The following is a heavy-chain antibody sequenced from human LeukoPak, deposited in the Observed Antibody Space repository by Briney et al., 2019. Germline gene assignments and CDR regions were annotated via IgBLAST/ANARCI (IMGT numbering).Heavy chain of an antibody. CDR2: ISSSGSTI. V-gene: IGHV3-11*04. J-gene: IGHJ4*02. Sequence: GGSLRLSCAASGFTFSDYYMSWIRQAPGKGLEWVSYISSSGSTIYYADSVKGRFTISRDNAKDSVYLQMNSLRAEDTAVYYCARSKYSSSWYDYWGQGTLVTVSS. CDR1: GFTFSDYY. D-gene: IGHD6-13*01. CDR3: ARSKYSSSWYDY.